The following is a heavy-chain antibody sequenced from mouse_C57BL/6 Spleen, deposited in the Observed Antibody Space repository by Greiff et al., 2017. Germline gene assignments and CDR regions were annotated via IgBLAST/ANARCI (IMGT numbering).Heavy chain of an antibody. J-gene: IGHJ3*01. Sequence: QVQLKESGAELVKPGASVKLSCKASGYTFTEYTIHWVKQRSGQGLEWIGWFYPGSGSIKYNEKFKDKATLTADKSSSTVYMELSRLTSEDSAVYFCARHESYDGYYGRGFAYWGQGTLVTVSA. CDR3: ARHESYDGYYGRGFAY. CDR2: FYPGSGSI. D-gene: IGHD2-3*01. CDR1: GYTFTEYT. V-gene: IGHV1-62-2*01.